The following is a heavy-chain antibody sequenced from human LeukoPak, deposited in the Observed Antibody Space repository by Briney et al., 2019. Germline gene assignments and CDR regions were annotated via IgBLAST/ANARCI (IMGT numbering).Heavy chain of an antibody. D-gene: IGHD3-22*01. CDR2: IYYSGST. Sequence: SETLSLTCTVSGGSISSYYWSWIRQPPGKGLEWIGYIYYSGSTNYNPSLKSRVTISVDTSKNQFSLKLSSVTAADTAVYYCAREGRYDSSYDWGQGTLVTVSS. CDR1: GGSISSYY. J-gene: IGHJ4*02. CDR3: AREGRYDSSYD. V-gene: IGHV4-59*01.